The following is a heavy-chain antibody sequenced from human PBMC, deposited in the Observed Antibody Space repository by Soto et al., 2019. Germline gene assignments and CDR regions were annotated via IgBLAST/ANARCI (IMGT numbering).Heavy chain of an antibody. D-gene: IGHD3-10*01. CDR1: GDTFSSYT. J-gene: IGHJ6*02. Sequence: SVKVSCKASGDTFSSYTISWVRQAPGQGLEWMGGIIPTFGTANYAQKFQGRVTITADESASTAYMDLGSLRSEDTAVYFCARGRGTGYYGMDVWGQGTTVTVSS. CDR3: ARGRGTGYYGMDV. CDR2: IIPTFGTA. V-gene: IGHV1-69*13.